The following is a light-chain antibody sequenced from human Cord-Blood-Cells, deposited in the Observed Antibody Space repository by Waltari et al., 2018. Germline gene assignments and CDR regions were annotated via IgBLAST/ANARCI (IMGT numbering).Light chain of an antibody. CDR1: ALPKKY. J-gene: IGLJ2*01. V-gene: IGLV3-10*01. Sequence: SYELTQPPSVSVSPGQTARITCSGDALPKKYAYWYQQKSGQAPVLVIYEDSKRPSGIADRFSGSSSGTMATLTISGAQVEDEADYYCYSTDSSGNHRRVGGGTKLTVL. CDR3: YSTDSSGNHRR. CDR2: EDS.